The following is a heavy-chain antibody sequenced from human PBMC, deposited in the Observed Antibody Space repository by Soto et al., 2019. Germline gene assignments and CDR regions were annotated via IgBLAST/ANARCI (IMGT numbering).Heavy chain of an antibody. CDR3: ARDGRRVGDTTNSYDGMDV. CDR2: TYYRSKWYN. D-gene: IGHD1-26*01. V-gene: IGHV6-1*01. Sequence: SQTLSLTCVISGDSVSSNSAAWNWIRQSPSRGLEWLGRTYYRSKWYNDYAVSVKSRITINPDTSKNQFSLQLNSVTPEDTAVYYCARDGRRVGDTTNSYDGMDVWAQVTTGTV. CDR1: GDSVSSNSAA. J-gene: IGHJ6*02.